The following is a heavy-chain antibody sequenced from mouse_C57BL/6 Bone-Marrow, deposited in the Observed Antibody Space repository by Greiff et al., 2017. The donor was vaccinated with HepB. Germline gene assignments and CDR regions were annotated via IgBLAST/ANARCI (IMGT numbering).Heavy chain of an antibody. CDR1: GYTFTEYT. CDR3: ARHEVWDYSNIYAMDY. CDR2: FYPGSGSI. J-gene: IGHJ4*01. Sequence: VQGVESGAELVKPGASVKLSCKASGYTFTEYTIHWVKQRSGQGLEWIGWFYPGSGSIKYNEKFKDKATLTADKSSSTVYMDLSRLTSEDSAVYFCARHEVWDYSNIYAMDYWGQGTSVTVSS. V-gene: IGHV1-62-2*01. D-gene: IGHD2-5*01.